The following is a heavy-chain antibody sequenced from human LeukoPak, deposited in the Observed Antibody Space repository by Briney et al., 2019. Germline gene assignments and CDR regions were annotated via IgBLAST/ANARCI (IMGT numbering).Heavy chain of an antibody. D-gene: IGHD3-10*01. J-gene: IGHJ4*02. Sequence: SETLSLTCAVSGSSITSDYFWGWIRQPPGKGLEWIATIYHSWGIYFNPSLKSRVTISLDASKNQFSLKLTSLTAADTAIYYCARSVTAGFFDYWGQGILVTVSS. CDR2: IYHSWGI. V-gene: IGHV4-38-2*01. CDR1: GSSITSDYF. CDR3: ARSVTAGFFDY.